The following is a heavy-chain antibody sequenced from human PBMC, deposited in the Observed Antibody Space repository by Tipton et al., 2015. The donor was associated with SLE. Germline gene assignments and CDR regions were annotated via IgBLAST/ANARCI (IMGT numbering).Heavy chain of an antibody. CDR3: ARSAMDYDYVWGTGDWFDP. V-gene: IGHV4-38-2*01. J-gene: IGHJ5*02. CDR2: IYHSGST. Sequence: GSLRLSCAVSGYSISSGYYWGWIRQPPGKGLEWIGSIYHSGSTYYNPSLRSRVTISVDTSKNQFSLKLSSVTAADTAVYYCARSAMDYDYVWGTGDWFDPWGQGTLVTVSS. D-gene: IGHD3-16*01. CDR1: GYSISSGYY.